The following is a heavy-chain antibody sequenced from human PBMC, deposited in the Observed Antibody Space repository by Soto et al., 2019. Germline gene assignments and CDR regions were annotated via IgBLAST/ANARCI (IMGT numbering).Heavy chain of an antibody. Sequence: GESLKISCAASGFTFSSYAMSWVRQAPGKGLEWVSAISGSGGSTYYADSVKGRFTISRDNSKNTLYLQMNSLRAEDTAVYYCAKADSGWYRYFDYWGQGTLVTVSS. CDR3: AKADSGWYRYFDY. CDR1: GFTFSSYA. CDR2: ISGSGGST. J-gene: IGHJ4*02. D-gene: IGHD6-19*01. V-gene: IGHV3-23*01.